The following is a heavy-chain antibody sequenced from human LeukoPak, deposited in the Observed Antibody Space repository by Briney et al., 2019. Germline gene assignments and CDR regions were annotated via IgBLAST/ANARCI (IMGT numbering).Heavy chain of an antibody. Sequence: ASVTVSFKASGYTFTSYGLSWVRQAPGQGLEWMGWISPYNANTHYSQKVQGRGTMTTDTSTSTAYMELRSLRSDDTAVYYCARKPPNLAFDYWGQGTLVTVSS. CDR3: ARKPPNLAFDY. CDR1: GYTFTSYG. V-gene: IGHV1-18*04. CDR2: ISPYNANT. J-gene: IGHJ4*02. D-gene: IGHD4/OR15-4a*01.